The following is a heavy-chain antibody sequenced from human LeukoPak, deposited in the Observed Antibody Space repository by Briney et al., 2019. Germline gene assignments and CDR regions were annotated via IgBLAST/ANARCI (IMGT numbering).Heavy chain of an antibody. V-gene: IGHV3-48*01. D-gene: IGHD3-16*01. CDR3: ARDLINDY. CDR2: ISSSSSTI. CDR1: GFTFSSYS. Sequence: GGSLRLSCAASGFTFSSYSMNWVHQAPGKGLEWVSYISSSSSTIYYADSVKGRFTISRDNAKNSLYLQMNSLRAEDTAVYYCARDLINDYWGQGTLVTVSS. J-gene: IGHJ4*02.